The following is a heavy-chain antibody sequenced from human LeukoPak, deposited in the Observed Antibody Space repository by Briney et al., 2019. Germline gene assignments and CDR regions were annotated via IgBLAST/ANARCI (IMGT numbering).Heavy chain of an antibody. CDR1: GYRFNSYW. CDR3: ARQDCSSTSCDFWSGYYVYNWFDP. CDR2: IYPGDSVT. D-gene: IGHD3-3*01. V-gene: IGHV5-51*01. J-gene: IGHJ5*02. Sequence: GESLKISCRGSGYRFNSYWIGWVRQMPGKGLEWMEIIYPGDSVTRYSPSFQGQVTISADKSISTAYLQWSSLKASDTAMYYCARQDCSSTSCDFWSGYYVYNWFDPWGQGTLVTVSS.